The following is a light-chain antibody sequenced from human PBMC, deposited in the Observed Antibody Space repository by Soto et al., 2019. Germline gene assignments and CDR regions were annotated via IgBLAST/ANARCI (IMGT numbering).Light chain of an antibody. CDR1: YGSVSTSYY. V-gene: IGLV8-61*01. Sequence: QTVVTQEPSLSVSPGGTVTLTCGSTYGSVSTSYYASWYQQTPGQAPRTLIYSTNTRSSGVPARFSGSILGNKAALTITGAQAEDESNYYCVLYMGSGTHWVFGGGTKLTVL. CDR2: STN. CDR3: VLYMGSGTHWV. J-gene: IGLJ3*02.